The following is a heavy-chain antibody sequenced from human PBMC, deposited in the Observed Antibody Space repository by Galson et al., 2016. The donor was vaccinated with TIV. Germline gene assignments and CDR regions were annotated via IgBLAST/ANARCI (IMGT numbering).Heavy chain of an antibody. Sequence: SLRLSCAGSGVSFGSYAMSWVRQAPGKGLEWVSRISGSGGATYYADSVEGRFTISRDNSKNTLFLQMNSLRSEDTAIYYCAKDRVGPATGWFDSWGKGALVTVSS. CDR1: GVSFGSYA. D-gene: IGHD1-26*01. CDR3: AKDRVGPATGWFDS. CDR2: ISGSGGAT. V-gene: IGHV3-23*01. J-gene: IGHJ5*01.